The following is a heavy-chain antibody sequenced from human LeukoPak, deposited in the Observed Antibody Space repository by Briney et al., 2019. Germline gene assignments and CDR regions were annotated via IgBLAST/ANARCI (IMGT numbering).Heavy chain of an antibody. V-gene: IGHV4-34*01. CDR1: VGSFSGYY. J-gene: IGHJ6*03. D-gene: IGHD6-13*01. Sequence: SETLSLTCAVYVGSFSGYYWSWIRQPPGKGLEWIGEINHSGSTNYNPSLKSRVTISVDTSKNQFSLKLSSVTAADTAVYYCARGGRIAAALYYYYMDVWGKGNTVTVSS. CDR3: ARGGRIAAALYYYYMDV. CDR2: INHSGST.